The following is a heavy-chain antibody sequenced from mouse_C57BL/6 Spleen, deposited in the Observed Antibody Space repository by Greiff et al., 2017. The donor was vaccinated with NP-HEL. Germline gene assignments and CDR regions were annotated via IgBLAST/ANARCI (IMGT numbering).Heavy chain of an antibody. V-gene: IGHV1-82*01. CDR1: GYAFSSSW. Sequence: QVQLQQSGPELVKPGASVKISCKASGYAFSSSWMNWVKQRPGKGLEWIGRIYPGDGDTNYNGKFKGKATLTADKSSSTAYMQRSSLTSEDSAVYFCARSPITTVVATRYFDVWGTGTTVTVSS. CDR2: IYPGDGDT. J-gene: IGHJ1*03. CDR3: ARSPITTVVATRYFDV. D-gene: IGHD1-1*01.